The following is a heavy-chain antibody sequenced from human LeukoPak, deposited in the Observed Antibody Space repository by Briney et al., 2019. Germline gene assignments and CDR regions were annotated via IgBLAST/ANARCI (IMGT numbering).Heavy chain of an antibody. V-gene: IGHV1-46*01. Sequence: GASVKVSCKASGYTFTSYYMHWVRQAPGQGLEWMGIINPSGGSTSYAQKFQGRVTMTRDMSTSTVYMELSRLRSDDTAVYYCARDRGSGSYADYWGQGTLVTVSS. CDR2: INPSGGST. J-gene: IGHJ4*02. CDR1: GYTFTSYY. CDR3: ARDRGSGSYADY. D-gene: IGHD3-10*01.